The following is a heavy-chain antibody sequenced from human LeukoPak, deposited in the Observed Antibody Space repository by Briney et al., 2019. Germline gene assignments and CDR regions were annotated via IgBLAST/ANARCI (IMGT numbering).Heavy chain of an antibody. D-gene: IGHD6-19*01. CDR3: ARRRRAVAGYYFDY. J-gene: IGHJ4*02. CDR2: INHSGST. V-gene: IGHV4-34*01. CDR1: GGSFSGYY. Sequence: PSETLSLTCAVYGGSFSGYYWSWIRQPPGKGLEWIGEINHSGSTIYNPSLKSRVTISVDTPKNQFSLKPSSVTAADTAVYYCARRRRAVAGYYFDYWGQGTLVTVSS.